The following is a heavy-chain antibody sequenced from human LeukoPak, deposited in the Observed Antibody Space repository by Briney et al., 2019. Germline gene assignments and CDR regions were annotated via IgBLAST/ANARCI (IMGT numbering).Heavy chain of an antibody. V-gene: IGHV3-48*03. J-gene: IGHJ4*02. CDR3: ASYGDYVSYFEY. Sequence: GGSLRLSCAASGFTFSSYEINWVRQAPGKGLEWVSYISSSGSTIYYADSVKGRFTIPRDNAKKSLYLQMNSLRAEDTAVYYCASYGDYVSYFEYWGQGTLVTVSS. D-gene: IGHD4-17*01. CDR1: GFTFSSYE. CDR2: ISSSGSTI.